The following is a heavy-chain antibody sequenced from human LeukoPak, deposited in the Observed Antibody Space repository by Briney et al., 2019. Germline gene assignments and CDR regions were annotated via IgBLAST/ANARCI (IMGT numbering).Heavy chain of an antibody. J-gene: IGHJ5*02. Sequence: PSETLSLTCTVSGGSISSGSYYWGWIRQPPGTGLEWIGSIYYSGSTYYNPSLKSRVTISVDTSKNQFSLKLSSVTAADTAVYYCARQELVVVAAFFDPWGQGTLVTVSS. CDR3: ARQELVVVAAFFDP. V-gene: IGHV4-39*01. CDR1: GGSISSGSYY. CDR2: IYYSGST. D-gene: IGHD2-15*01.